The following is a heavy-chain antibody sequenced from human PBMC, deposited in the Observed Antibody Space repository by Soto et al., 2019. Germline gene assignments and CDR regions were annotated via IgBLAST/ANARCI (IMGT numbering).Heavy chain of an antibody. V-gene: IGHV1-69*12. CDR2: LIPIFGTA. D-gene: IGHD2-15*01. Sequence: QVQLVQSGAEVKKPGSSVKVSCKASGGTFSSYVISWVRQAPGQGLEWMGGLIPIFGTANYAQKFQGRVTITADESTNTGCIERNRLRSEDAAVYYRARGLLLPSLPYYCCMDVWGQGTTVTLS. CDR3: ARGLLLPSLPYYCCMDV. CDR1: GGTFSSYV. J-gene: IGHJ6*02.